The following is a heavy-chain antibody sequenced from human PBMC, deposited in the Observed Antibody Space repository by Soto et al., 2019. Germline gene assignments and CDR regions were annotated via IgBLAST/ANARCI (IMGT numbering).Heavy chain of an antibody. CDR3: ARAGYGDFPCYYYYYGMDV. J-gene: IGHJ6*02. CDR1: GGSISSGGYY. V-gene: IGHV4-31*03. CDR2: IYYSGST. Sequence: QVQLQESGPGLVKPSQTLSLTCTVSGGSISSGGYYWSWIRQHPGKGLEWIGYIYYSGSTYYNPSLKSRVTISVDTSKNQFSLKLSSVTAADTAVYYCARAGYGDFPCYYYYYGMDVWGQGTTVTVSS. D-gene: IGHD4-17*01.